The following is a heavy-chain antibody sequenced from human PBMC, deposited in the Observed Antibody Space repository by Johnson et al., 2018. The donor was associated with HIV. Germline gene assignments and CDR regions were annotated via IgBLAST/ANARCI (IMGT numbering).Heavy chain of an antibody. J-gene: IGHJ3*02. CDR2: VNPNGVTT. V-gene: IGHV3-25*05. Sequence: QLVESGGGLAKPAWSPRVSCAASQFTFSRYYMNCVRRAPGIGLELVGQVNPNGVTTYLTDSGKDRFNTSRDNAKNTLHLQMNSLRAEDTAVYYCARESVALVAFDIWGQGTMVTVSS. CDR3: ARESVALVAFDI. D-gene: IGHD6-13*01. CDR1: QFTFSRYY.